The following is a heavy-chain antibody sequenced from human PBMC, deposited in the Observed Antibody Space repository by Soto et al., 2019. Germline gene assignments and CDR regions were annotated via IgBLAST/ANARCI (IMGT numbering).Heavy chain of an antibody. CDR1: GDSISTFY. Sequence: SETLSLTCTFSGDSISTFYWGWMRQSPGKELEWIGYVYYTGSTNYNPSLKSRVTISVDRSKNQFSLKLTSANAADTAVYYCARGRTVRNYADDSSDYFYFFDYWGQGTQVPVSS. D-gene: IGHD3-22*01. CDR2: VYYTGST. V-gene: IGHV4-59*01. J-gene: IGHJ4*02. CDR3: ARGRTVRNYADDSSDYFYFFDY.